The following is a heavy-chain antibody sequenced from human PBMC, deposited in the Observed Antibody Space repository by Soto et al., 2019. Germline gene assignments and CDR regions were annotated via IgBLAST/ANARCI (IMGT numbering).Heavy chain of an antibody. CDR2: MSYDGSNK. D-gene: IGHD3-16*01. Sequence: QVQLVESGGVVVQPGRSLRLSCEASGFTFSSYAMHWVRRAPGKGLEWMAVMSYDGSNKYYADSVKGRFTISRDNSKNSLYLQMNSLRPEDTALYYCARDGGAYWGQGTLVIVSS. CDR3: ARDGGAY. V-gene: IGHV3-30-3*01. J-gene: IGHJ4*02. CDR1: GFTFSSYA.